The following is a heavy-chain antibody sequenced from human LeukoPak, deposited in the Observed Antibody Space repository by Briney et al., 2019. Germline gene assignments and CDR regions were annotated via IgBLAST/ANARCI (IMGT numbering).Heavy chain of an antibody. Sequence: SETLSLTCTVSGGSISSYYWSWIRQPPGKGLEWIGYIYYSGSTNYNPSLKSRVTISVDTSKNQFSLKLSSVTAADTAVYYCARRPYYDFWSGYYRGRYFDYWGQGTLVTVSS. J-gene: IGHJ4*02. CDR2: IYYSGST. CDR3: ARRPYYDFWSGYYRGRYFDY. V-gene: IGHV4-59*12. D-gene: IGHD3-3*01. CDR1: GGSISSYY.